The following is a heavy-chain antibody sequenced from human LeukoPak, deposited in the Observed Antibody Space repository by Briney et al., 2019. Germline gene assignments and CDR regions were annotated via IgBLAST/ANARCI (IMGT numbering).Heavy chain of an antibody. J-gene: IGHJ4*02. CDR2: ISYDGSNK. CDR3: AKDSPPRFLEWLFDY. Sequence: GGSLRLSWAASGFTVSSNYMSWVRQAPGKGLEWVAVISYDGSNKYYADSVKGRFTISRDNSKNTLYLQMNSLRAEDTAVYYCAKDSPPRFLEWLFDYWGQGTLVTVSS. D-gene: IGHD3-3*01. CDR1: GFTVSSNY. V-gene: IGHV3-30*18.